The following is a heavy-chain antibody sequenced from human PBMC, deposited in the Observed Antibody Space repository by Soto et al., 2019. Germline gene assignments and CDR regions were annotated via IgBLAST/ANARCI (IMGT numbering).Heavy chain of an antibody. V-gene: IGHV1-18*01. D-gene: IGHD2-15*01. CDR1: GYTFTIYG. CDR3: ARRGASILDS. CDR2: ISVYNDKR. Sequence: QVELVQSGGEVKKPGASVTVSCKASGYTFTIYGIAWVRQVPGQGLEWMGWISVYNDKRNYAQKFQGRVTMTTDTATSTAYVSLSNLRADDTAVYFCARRGASILDSWGQGTLVTVSS. J-gene: IGHJ4*02.